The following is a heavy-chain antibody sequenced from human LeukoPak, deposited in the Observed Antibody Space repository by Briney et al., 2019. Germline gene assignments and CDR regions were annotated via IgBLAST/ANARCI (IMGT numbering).Heavy chain of an antibody. J-gene: IGHJ6*02. CDR2: IIPILGIA. Sequence: VASVKVSCKASGGTFSSYAISWVRQAPGQGLEWMGRIIPILGIANYAQKFQGRVTITADKSTSTAYMELSSLRSEDTAVYYCARADCSSTSPYYYYYGMDVWGQGTTVTVSS. CDR1: GGTFSSYA. V-gene: IGHV1-69*04. CDR3: ARADCSSTSPYYYYYGMDV. D-gene: IGHD2-2*01.